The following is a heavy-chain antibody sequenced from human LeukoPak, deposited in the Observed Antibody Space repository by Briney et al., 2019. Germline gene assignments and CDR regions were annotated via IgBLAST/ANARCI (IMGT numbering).Heavy chain of an antibody. Sequence: GGSLRLSCAASGFTFSNYAMSWARQAPGKGLEWVSAIGISVDSTFYADSVKGRFTISRDNSKNTLSLQMNSLRAEDTAVYYCAKHLGFGPQGRYFDYWGQGTLVTVSS. CDR1: GFTFSNYA. V-gene: IGHV3-23*01. CDR2: IGISVDST. D-gene: IGHD3-10*01. J-gene: IGHJ4*02. CDR3: AKHLGFGPQGRYFDY.